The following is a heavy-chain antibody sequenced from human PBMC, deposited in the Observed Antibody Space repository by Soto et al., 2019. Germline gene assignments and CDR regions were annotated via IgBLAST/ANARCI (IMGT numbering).Heavy chain of an antibody. CDR1: GGSFSGYY. CDR2: INHSGST. D-gene: IGHD3-22*01. V-gene: IGHV4-34*01. Sequence: QVQLQQWGAGLLKPSETLSLTCAVYGGSFSGYYWSWIRQPPGKGLEWIGEINHSGSTNYNPSLKSRVPISVDTSKNQFSLKLSSVTAADTAVYYCARAVSLAYYYDSSGGRFDPWGQGTLVTVSS. CDR3: ARAVSLAYYYDSSGGRFDP. J-gene: IGHJ5*02.